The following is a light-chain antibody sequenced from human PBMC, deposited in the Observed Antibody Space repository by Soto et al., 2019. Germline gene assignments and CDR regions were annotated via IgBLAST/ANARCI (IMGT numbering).Light chain of an antibody. CDR3: QQSDDWPWT. Sequence: EILMTQSPATLSVSPGDRATLSCRASQSVGRTLAWYQQKPGQAPRLIIYAASTRATGVPARFRGSGSGTEFTLTISSLQSEDFAVYYCQQSDDWPWTFGQGTKVDI. CDR1: QSVGRT. V-gene: IGKV3-15*01. CDR2: AAS. J-gene: IGKJ1*01.